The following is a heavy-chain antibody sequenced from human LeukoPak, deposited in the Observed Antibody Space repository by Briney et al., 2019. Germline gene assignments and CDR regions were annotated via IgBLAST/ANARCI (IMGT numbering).Heavy chain of an antibody. CDR2: ISVDGTIT. V-gene: IGHV3-74*03. CDR1: GFPFSSYW. J-gene: IGHJ4*02. CDR3: SRSQFDY. Sequence: GGSLRLSCEPSGFPFSSYWMLWVRQAPGKGLVWVSRISVDGTITTYADFVKGRFTISRDNTKNILYLQMNSLKVEDTAIYYCSRSQFDYWGQGVLVTVSS.